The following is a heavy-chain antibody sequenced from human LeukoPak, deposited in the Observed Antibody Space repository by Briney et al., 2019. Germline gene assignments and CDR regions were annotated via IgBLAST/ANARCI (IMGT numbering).Heavy chain of an antibody. CDR1: GFTFDDYG. Sequence: GGSLRLSCAASGFTFDDYGMSWVRQAPGKGLEWVSAISGSGGSTYYADSVKGRFTISRDNSKNTLYLQMNSLRAEDTAVYYCAKDSGEGEIWFGELDYWGQGTLVTVSS. CDR3: AKDSGEGEIWFGELDY. D-gene: IGHD3-10*01. J-gene: IGHJ4*02. CDR2: ISGSGGST. V-gene: IGHV3-23*01.